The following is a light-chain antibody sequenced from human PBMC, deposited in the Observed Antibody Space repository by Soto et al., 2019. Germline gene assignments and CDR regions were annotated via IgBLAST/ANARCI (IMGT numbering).Light chain of an antibody. CDR3: VQYSSFPRT. Sequence: DIQMGQSPPSLSASIGDRITITCWPSQGIGNKVVWIQQKPGEAPRRLIYDASSLQSGVPPRFIGGGSGTSISLTTASLQPEEFATYVDVQYSSFPRTFSPGPKV. J-gene: IGKJ1*01. V-gene: IGKV1-17*01. CDR1: QGIGNK. CDR2: DAS.